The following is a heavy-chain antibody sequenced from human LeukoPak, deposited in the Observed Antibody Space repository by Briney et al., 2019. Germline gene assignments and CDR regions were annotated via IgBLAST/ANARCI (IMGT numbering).Heavy chain of an antibody. CDR2: ISGSGDNT. J-gene: IGHJ4*02. V-gene: IGHV3-23*01. D-gene: IGHD2-21*02. CDR1: GFTFSNYA. Sequence: GGSLRLSCAASGFTFSNYAMSWVRQAPGKGLEWVSAISGSGDNTYYADSVEGRFTVSRDNSKNTLYVQMKSLRAEDTAVYYCAKDFVVVPGNVNYFDYWGQGTPVTVSS. CDR3: AKDFVVVPGNVNYFDY.